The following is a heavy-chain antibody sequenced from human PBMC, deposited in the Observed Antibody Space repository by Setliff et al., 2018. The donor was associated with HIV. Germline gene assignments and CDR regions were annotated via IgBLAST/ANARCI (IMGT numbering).Heavy chain of an antibody. V-gene: IGHV4-61*09. CDR1: GGSVSSGTYY. Sequence: TLSLTCTVSGGSVSSGTYYWNWIRQPAGKGLEWLGHIYTSGSTSYNPSLKSRVTMSIDTSKNQFSLRLSSVTAADTAVYYCSRDMGGSNGMDVWGQGTTVTVSS. D-gene: IGHD3-16*01. CDR2: IYTSGST. J-gene: IGHJ6*02. CDR3: SRDMGGSNGMDV.